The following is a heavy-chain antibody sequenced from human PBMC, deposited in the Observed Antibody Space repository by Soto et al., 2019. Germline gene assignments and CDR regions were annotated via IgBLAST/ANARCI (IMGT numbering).Heavy chain of an antibody. V-gene: IGHV3-23*01. CDR1: GFTFSSYA. CDR3: AKMGMRDYYYGMDV. D-gene: IGHD2-8*01. CDR2: ISGSGGST. J-gene: IGHJ6*02. Sequence: PGGSLRLSCAASGFTFSSYAMSWVRQAPGKGLEWVSAISGSGGSTYYADSVKGRFTISRDNSKNTLYLQMNSLRAEDTAVYYCAKMGMRDYYYGMDVWGQGTTVTVSS.